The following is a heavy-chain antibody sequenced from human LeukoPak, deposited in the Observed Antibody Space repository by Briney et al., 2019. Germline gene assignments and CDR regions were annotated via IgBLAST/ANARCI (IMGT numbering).Heavy chain of an antibody. Sequence: SETLSLTCIVSGGSISSSGYCWGWIRQPPGTGLEWIGNIYYSGSTYYNPSLKSRVTISVDTSKNQFSLKLSSVTAADTAVYYCARQHPPEYSSGWPSPPGYWGQGTLVTVSS. CDR2: IYYSGST. D-gene: IGHD6-19*01. V-gene: IGHV4-39*01. CDR3: ARQHPPEYSSGWPSPPGY. J-gene: IGHJ4*02. CDR1: GGSISSSGYC.